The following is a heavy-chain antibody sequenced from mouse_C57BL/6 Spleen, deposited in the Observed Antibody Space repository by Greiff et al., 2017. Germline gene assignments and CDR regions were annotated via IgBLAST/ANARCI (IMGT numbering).Heavy chain of an antibody. V-gene: IGHV14-4*01. Sequence: LQQSGAELVRPGASVKLSCTASGFNIKDDYMHWVKQRPEQGLEWIGWIDPENGDTEYASKFQGKATITADTSSNTAYLQLSSLTSEDTAVYYCTTKGWLLLWSQGTLVTVSA. CDR2: IDPENGDT. J-gene: IGHJ3*01. CDR3: TTKGWLLL. CDR1: GFNIKDDY. D-gene: IGHD2-3*01.